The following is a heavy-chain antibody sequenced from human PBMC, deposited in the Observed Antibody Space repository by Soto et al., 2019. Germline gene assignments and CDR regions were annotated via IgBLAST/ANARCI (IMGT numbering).Heavy chain of an antibody. CDR1: GYSFTSYW. J-gene: IGHJ6*02. CDR3: ARQGAGSTYYDFWSGYSHYYYYYGMDV. V-gene: IGHV5-51*01. CDR2: IYPGDSDT. Sequence: PGESLKISCKGSGYSFTSYWIGWVRQMPGKGLEWMGIIYPGDSDTRYSPSFQGQVTISADKSISTAYLQWSSLKASDTAMYYCARQGAGSTYYDFWSGYSHYYYYYGMDVWGQGTTVTVSS. D-gene: IGHD3-3*01.